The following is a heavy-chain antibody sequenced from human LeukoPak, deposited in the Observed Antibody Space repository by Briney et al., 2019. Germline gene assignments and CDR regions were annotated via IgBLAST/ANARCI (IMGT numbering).Heavy chain of an antibody. CDR1: GGSISSGGYY. CDR2: IYHSGST. Sequence: SETLSLTCTVSGGSISSGGYYWSWIRQPPGKGLEWIGYIYHSGSTYYNPSLKSRVTISVDRSKNQFSLKLSSVTAADTAVYYCARSGPNYQLLSGSWFDPWGQGTLVTVSS. D-gene: IGHD2-2*01. J-gene: IGHJ5*02. V-gene: IGHV4-30-2*01. CDR3: ARSGPNYQLLSGSWFDP.